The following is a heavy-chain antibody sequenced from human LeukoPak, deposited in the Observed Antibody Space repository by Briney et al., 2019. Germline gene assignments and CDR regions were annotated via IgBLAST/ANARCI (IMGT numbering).Heavy chain of an antibody. CDR3: ARRAARGGYVGYDY. CDR1: GYTFTGYY. V-gene: IGHV1-2*02. J-gene: IGHJ4*02. Sequence: GASVKVSCKASGYTFTGYYMHWVRQAPGQGLEWMGWINPSSGGTNYAQKFQGRVTMTRDTSISTAYMELSRLRSDDTAVYYCARRAARGGYVGYDYWGQGTLVTVSS. D-gene: IGHD5-12*01. CDR2: INPSSGGT.